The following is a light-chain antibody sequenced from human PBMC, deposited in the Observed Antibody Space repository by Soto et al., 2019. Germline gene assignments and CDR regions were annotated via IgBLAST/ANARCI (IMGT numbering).Light chain of an antibody. Sequence: QSVLPQPASVSGSPGQSITLSCPGTSSDVGGYNYVSWYRQHPGRAPKLMIYDVSNRPSGVSNRFSGSKSGNTASLTISGLQAEDEDDYYCSSYKRSSTYVFGTGTKVTV. CDR3: SSYKRSSTYV. J-gene: IGLJ1*01. CDR2: DVS. V-gene: IGLV2-14*01. CDR1: SSDVGGYNY.